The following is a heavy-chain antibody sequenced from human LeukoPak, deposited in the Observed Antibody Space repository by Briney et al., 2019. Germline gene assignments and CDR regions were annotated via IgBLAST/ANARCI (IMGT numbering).Heavy chain of an antibody. V-gene: IGHV1-18*01. CDR3: ARARMDFWSGNDAFDI. CDR2: ISAYNGNT. Sequence: ASVKVSCKASGYTFTSYGISWVRQAPGQGLEWMGWISAYNGNTNYAQKLQGRVTMTTDTSTSTAYMELRSLRSDDTAVYYCARARMDFWSGNDAFDIWGQGTMVTVSS. J-gene: IGHJ3*02. CDR1: GYTFTSYG. D-gene: IGHD3-3*01.